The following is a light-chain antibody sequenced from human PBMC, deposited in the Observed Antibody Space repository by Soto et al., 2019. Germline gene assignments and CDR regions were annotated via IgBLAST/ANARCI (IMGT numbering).Light chain of an antibody. V-gene: IGLV2-23*02. J-gene: IGLJ1*01. CDR2: EVF. Sequence: QSALPQPASVSESPGQSITISCTGTSSDVGSYPLVSWYQQHPGEAPKLLIFEVFRRPSGVSNRFSGSKSGNTASLTISGLQAEDEAEYYCCSYAGSSAPYVFGTGTKVNVL. CDR3: CSYAGSSAPYV. CDR1: SSDVGSYPL.